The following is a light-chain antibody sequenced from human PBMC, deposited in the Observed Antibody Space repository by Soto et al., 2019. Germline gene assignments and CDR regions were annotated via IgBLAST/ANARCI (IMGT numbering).Light chain of an antibody. CDR1: QGISNF. J-gene: IGKJ5*01. CDR3: QPYNSYPIT. V-gene: IGKV1-16*02. Sequence: DIQMTQSPASLSASVGDRVTITCLASQGISNFLVWSQQKPGKAPKPLIFGASSLQSGVPSKFSGSGSGTDFPLTISILQHEDFATYDCQPYNSYPITFGQGTRLEIK. CDR2: GAS.